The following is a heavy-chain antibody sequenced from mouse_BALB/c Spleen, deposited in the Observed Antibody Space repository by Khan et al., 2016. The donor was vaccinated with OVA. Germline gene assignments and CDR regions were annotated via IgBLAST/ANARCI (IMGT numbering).Heavy chain of an antibody. CDR2: INPSNDYS. D-gene: IGHD3-1*01. J-gene: IGHJ3*01. CDR1: GYIFTNYM. CDR3: ARGGYVRFGF. V-gene: IGHV1-4*01. Sequence: QVQLQQSGAELARPGASVKMSCKASGYIFTNYMMHWVKQRPGQGLEWIGDINPSNDYSNYNQNFKDKATLTADKSSSTAYMQLSRLTSEGSGVYYCARGGYVRFGFWGQGTLVTVSA.